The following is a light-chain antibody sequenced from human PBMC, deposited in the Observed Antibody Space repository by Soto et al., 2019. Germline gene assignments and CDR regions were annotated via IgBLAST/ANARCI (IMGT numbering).Light chain of an antibody. CDR3: NSYAGRNNV. Sequence: QSVLTQPASASGSPGQSVTISCTGSSSDVGGYNYVSWYQQHPGKAPKLMIYEVSKRPSGVPDRFSGSKSGNTASLTVSGLQAEDEADYYCNSYAGRNNVFGTGTKVTVL. V-gene: IGLV2-8*01. J-gene: IGLJ1*01. CDR2: EVS. CDR1: SSDVGGYNY.